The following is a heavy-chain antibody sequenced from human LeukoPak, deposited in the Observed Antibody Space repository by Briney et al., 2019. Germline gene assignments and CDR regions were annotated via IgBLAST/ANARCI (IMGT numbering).Heavy chain of an antibody. CDR3: ARGVNSGYDY. Sequence: PSETLSLTCAVSGGSISSSNWWSWVRQPPGKGLEWIGEIYHSGSTNYNPSLKSRVTISVDTSKNQFSLKLTSVTAADTAVYYCARGVNSGYDYCGQGTLVTVSS. CDR1: GGSISSSNW. J-gene: IGHJ4*02. D-gene: IGHD5-12*01. V-gene: IGHV4-4*02. CDR2: IYHSGST.